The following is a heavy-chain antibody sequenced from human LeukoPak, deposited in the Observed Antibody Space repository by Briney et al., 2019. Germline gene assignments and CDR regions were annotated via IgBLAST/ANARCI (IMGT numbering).Heavy chain of an antibody. Sequence: GGSLRLSCAASGFTFRNAWMSWVRQAPGKGLEWVGRIKSKTDSGTTDYAAPVKGRFTISRDDSKNTLYLQMNSLKTEDTAVYYCTTHANCGGDCYPEDWGQGTLVTVSS. CDR1: GFTFRNAW. J-gene: IGHJ4*02. D-gene: IGHD2-21*02. CDR2: IKSKTDSGTT. V-gene: IGHV3-15*01. CDR3: TTHANCGGDCYPED.